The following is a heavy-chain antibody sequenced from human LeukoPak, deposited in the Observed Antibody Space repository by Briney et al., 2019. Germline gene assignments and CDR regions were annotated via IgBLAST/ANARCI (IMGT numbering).Heavy chain of an antibody. CDR2: IRPDANDG. D-gene: IGHD7-27*01. V-gene: IGHV3-7*01. Sequence: GESLRLSCAASGFTFSHYWMTWVRQAPGKGLEWVAIIRPDANDGSYVDSVKGRFTISRENAKKSLYLQVHSLRAEDTAVYFCARADWGSIDYWGQGALVTVSS. CDR3: ARADWGSIDY. CDR1: GFTFSHYW. J-gene: IGHJ4*02.